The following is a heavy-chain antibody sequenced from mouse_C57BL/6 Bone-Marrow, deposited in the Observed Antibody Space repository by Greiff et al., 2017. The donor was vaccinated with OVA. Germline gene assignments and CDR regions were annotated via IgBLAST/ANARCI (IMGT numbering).Heavy chain of an antibody. J-gene: IGHJ4*01. CDR3: ARPDAMDY. CDR2: INPSTGGT. CDR1: GYSFTGYY. Sequence: VQLQQSGPELVKPGASVNISCKASGYSFTGYYMNWVKQSPEKSLEWIGEINPSTGGTTYNQKFKAKATLTVDKSSSTAYMQLKSLTSEDSAVYYCARPDAMDYWGQGTSVTVSS. V-gene: IGHV1-42*01.